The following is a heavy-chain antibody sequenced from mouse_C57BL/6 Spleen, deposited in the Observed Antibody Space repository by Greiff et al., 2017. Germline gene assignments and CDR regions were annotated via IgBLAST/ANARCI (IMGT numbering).Heavy chain of an antibody. CDR1: GYTFTDYY. CDR2: INPNNGGT. Sequence: VQLQQSGPELVKPGASVKISCKASGYTFTDYYMNWVKQSHGKSLEWIGDINPNNGGTSYNQKFKGKATLTVDKSSSTAYMELRSLTSEDSAVYYCARSGTMVTNFDYWGQGTTLTVSS. CDR3: ARSGTMVTNFDY. V-gene: IGHV1-26*01. D-gene: IGHD2-2*01. J-gene: IGHJ2*01.